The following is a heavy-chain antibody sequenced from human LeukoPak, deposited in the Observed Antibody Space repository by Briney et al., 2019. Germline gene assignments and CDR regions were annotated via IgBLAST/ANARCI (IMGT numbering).Heavy chain of an antibody. J-gene: IGHJ4*02. Sequence: GGSLRLSCAASGFTFRNYAMHWVRQAPGKGLEWVAVISDDGSNKYYGDSVKGRFTISRDNSKNTVYLQMNSLRAEDTAVYYCAKVRYSSGWYSDFDYWGQGTLVTVSS. D-gene: IGHD6-19*01. CDR3: AKVRYSSGWYSDFDY. CDR2: ISDDGSNK. V-gene: IGHV3-30*18. CDR1: GFTFRNYA.